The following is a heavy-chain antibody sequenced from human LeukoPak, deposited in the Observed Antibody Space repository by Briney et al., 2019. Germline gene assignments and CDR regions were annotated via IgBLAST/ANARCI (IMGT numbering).Heavy chain of an antibody. Sequence: SETLSLTCTVSGYSISSGYYWGWIRQPPGKGLEWIGEIYHSGSTNYNPSLKSRVTISVDKSKNQFSLKLSSVTAADTAVYYCARVQTTVTAYYMDVWGKGTTVTVSS. CDR3: ARVQTTVTAYYMDV. CDR1: GYSISSGYY. J-gene: IGHJ6*03. V-gene: IGHV4-38-2*02. D-gene: IGHD4-17*01. CDR2: IYHSGST.